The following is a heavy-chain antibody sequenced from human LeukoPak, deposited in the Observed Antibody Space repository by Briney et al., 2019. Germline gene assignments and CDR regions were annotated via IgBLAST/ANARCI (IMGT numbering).Heavy chain of an antibody. V-gene: IGHV3-30*02. Sequence: GGSLRLSCAASGFTFSSYGMHWVRQAPGKGLEWVAFIRYDGSNKYYADSVKGRFTISRDNSKNTLYLQMNSLRAEDTAVYYCAKDLRTGTTGSYFDYWGQGTLVTVSS. J-gene: IGHJ4*02. D-gene: IGHD1-1*01. CDR2: IRYDGSNK. CDR3: AKDLRTGTTGSYFDY. CDR1: GFTFSSYG.